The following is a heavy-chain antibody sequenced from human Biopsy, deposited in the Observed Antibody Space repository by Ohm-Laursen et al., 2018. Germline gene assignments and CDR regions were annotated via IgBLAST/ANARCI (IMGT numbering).Heavy chain of an antibody. Sequence: SLRLSCSAPGFTFSGSAMHWVRQASGKGLEWVGRIRTKVYSYATGYGASVQGRFTISRDDSKNTAYLQMNSLKTEDTAVYYCTRVSGDYGGVSWGQGTLVTVSS. CDR2: IRTKVYSYAT. CDR1: GFTFSGSA. V-gene: IGHV3-73*01. D-gene: IGHD4-23*01. J-gene: IGHJ4*02. CDR3: TRVSGDYGGVS.